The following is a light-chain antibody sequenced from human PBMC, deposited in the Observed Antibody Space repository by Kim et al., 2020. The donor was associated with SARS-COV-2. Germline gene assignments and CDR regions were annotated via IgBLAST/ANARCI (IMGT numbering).Light chain of an antibody. Sequence: PAQSVTISCTGTSSDVGGYNFVSWYQQHPGKAPKFMIYDVNKRPSGVPDRFSGSKSGNTASLTISGLQADDEADYYCCSFAGSYFLFGGGTK. V-gene: IGLV2-11*03. CDR3: CSFAGSYFL. J-gene: IGLJ2*01. CDR1: SSDVGGYNF. CDR2: DVN.